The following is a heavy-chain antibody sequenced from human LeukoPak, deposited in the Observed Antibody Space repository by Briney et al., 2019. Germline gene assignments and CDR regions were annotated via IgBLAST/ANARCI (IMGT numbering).Heavy chain of an antibody. CDR2: IYYSGST. J-gene: IGHJ4*02. CDR1: GGSISSSSYC. Sequence: SETLSLTCTVSGGSISSSSYCWGWIRQPPGKGLEWIGSIYYSGSTYYNPSLKSRVTISVDTSKNQFSLKLSSVTAADTAVYYCARSCDYYDSSGYYCFFDYWGQGTLVTVSS. V-gene: IGHV4-39*01. D-gene: IGHD3-22*01. CDR3: ARSCDYYDSSGYYCFFDY.